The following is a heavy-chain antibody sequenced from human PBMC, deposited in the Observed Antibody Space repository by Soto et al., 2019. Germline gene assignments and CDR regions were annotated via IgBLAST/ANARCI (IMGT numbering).Heavy chain of an antibody. CDR2: ISGSRGST. V-gene: IGHV3-23*01. Sequence: GGSLRLSFAASGFTFSSYAMNWLSQDPGKGLEWVSAISGSRGSTYYADSVKGRFTISRDDPKNTLYLQMNSLRAEDTAVYYCAKDNGEQVVLGRFDYLGHGTLVTVSS. CDR1: GFTFSSYA. J-gene: IGHJ4*01. CDR3: AKDNGEQVVLGRFDY. D-gene: IGHD6-6*01.